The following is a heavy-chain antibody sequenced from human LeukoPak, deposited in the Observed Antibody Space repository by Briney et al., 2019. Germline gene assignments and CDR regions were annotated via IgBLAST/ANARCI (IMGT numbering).Heavy chain of an antibody. CDR1: GFTFSNYA. V-gene: IGHV3-23*01. CDR2: INVSGGST. Sequence: GGSLRLSCAASGFTFSNYAMSWVRQAPGEGLEWVSGINVSGGSTFYADSVRGRFTISRDNSKNTLYLQMNSLRAEDTAVYYCAKDQYCTSTSCYVGYWGQGTLVTVSS. D-gene: IGHD2-2*01. J-gene: IGHJ4*02. CDR3: AKDQYCTSTSCYVGY.